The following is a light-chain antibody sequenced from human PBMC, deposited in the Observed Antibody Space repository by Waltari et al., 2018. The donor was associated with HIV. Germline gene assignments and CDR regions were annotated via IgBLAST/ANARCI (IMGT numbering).Light chain of an antibody. V-gene: IGLV3-25*03. CDR3: QSAHDSDVI. Sequence: SYEFTQTPSVSVPPGQTAKIMCSGDALPKHYVYWYQQKAGQAPVMIIFQDTKRPSDIPARFSASSAGTTATLTISGVQAEDEADYFCQSAHDSDVIFGGGTKLTVL. CDR1: ALPKHY. J-gene: IGLJ2*01. CDR2: QDT.